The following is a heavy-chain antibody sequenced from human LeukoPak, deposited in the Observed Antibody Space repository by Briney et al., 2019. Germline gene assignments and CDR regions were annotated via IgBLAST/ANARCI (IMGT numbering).Heavy chain of an antibody. D-gene: IGHD6-19*01. CDR3: ATWYSSGWHDAFDI. CDR1: GFTFSSYG. J-gene: IGHJ3*02. Sequence: GGSLRLSCAASGFTFSSYGMHWVRQALGKGLEWVAVISYDGSNKYYADSVKGRFTISRDNSKNTLYLQMNSLRAEDTAVYYCATWYSSGWHDAFDIWGQGTMVTVSS. CDR2: ISYDGSNK. V-gene: IGHV3-30*03.